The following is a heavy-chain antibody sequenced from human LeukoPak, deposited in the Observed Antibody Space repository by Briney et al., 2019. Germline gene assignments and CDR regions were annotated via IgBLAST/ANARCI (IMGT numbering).Heavy chain of an antibody. V-gene: IGHV1-18*01. Sequence: ASVKGSCKASRYTXTNYGISWMRQAPGQGLEWMGWITTYNGYTNYAQKFQGRVTMTTDTSTSTAYMELRSLRSDDAAVYYCARLSGNYYIFDYGGEGTLVSVSS. J-gene: IGHJ4*02. CDR3: ARLSGNYYIFDY. CDR1: RYTXTNYG. CDR2: ITTYNGYT. D-gene: IGHD1-26*01.